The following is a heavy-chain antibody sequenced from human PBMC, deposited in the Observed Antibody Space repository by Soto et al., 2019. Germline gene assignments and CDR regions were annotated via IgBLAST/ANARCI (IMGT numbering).Heavy chain of an antibody. J-gene: IGHJ3*02. Sequence: GSLRLSCATSGFTFSNAWMAWVRQAPGKGLEWVGRIKSIADGGTTNYAAPVKGRFSISRHDSENTLYLQMNSLRVEDTGIYYCHTPHGRNAFDIWGPGTVGT. V-gene: IGHV3-15*01. D-gene: IGHD2-8*01. CDR1: GFTFSNAW. CDR2: IKSIADGGTT. CDR3: HTPHGRNAFDI.